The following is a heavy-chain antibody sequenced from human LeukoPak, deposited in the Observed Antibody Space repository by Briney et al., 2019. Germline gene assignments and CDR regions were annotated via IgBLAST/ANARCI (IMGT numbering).Heavy chain of an antibody. CDR1: GGSISSGDYY. D-gene: IGHD3-3*01. Sequence: SSETLSLTCTVSGGSISSGDYYWSWIRQPPGKGLEWIGYIYYSGSTYYNPSLKSRVTISVDTSKNQFSLKLSSVTAADTAVYYCASLIYDFWSGYYYYYMDVWGKGTTVTVSS. V-gene: IGHV4-30-4*08. CDR3: ASLIYDFWSGYYYYYMDV. J-gene: IGHJ6*03. CDR2: IYYSGST.